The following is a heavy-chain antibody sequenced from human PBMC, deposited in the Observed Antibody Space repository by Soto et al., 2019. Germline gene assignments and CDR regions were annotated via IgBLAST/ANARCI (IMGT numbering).Heavy chain of an antibody. CDR2: IIPIFGTA. CDR3: ARDRYTIAAAGYYYYGMDV. D-gene: IGHD6-13*01. V-gene: IGHV1-69*13. Sequence: SVKVSCKASGCTFSSYAISWVRQAPGQGLEWMGGIIPIFGTANYAQKFQGRVTITADESTSTAYMELSSLRSEDTAVYYCARDRYTIAAAGYYYYGMDVWGQGTTVTVSS. CDR1: GCTFSSYA. J-gene: IGHJ6*02.